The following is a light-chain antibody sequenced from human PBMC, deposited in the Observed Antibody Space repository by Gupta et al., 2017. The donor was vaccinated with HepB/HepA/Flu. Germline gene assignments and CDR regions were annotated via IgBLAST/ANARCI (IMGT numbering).Light chain of an antibody. CDR3: QQRNSGPPT. CDR2: DSS. Sequence: VLSQSPATLSLSPGDRATLSCRANQSVGFYLAWYQQKPGQPPKLIIYDSSKRAPGVSATFSGSGSGTDFTLTISSLGPEDFAVYYCQQRNSGPPTFGRGTRVEVK. V-gene: IGKV3-11*01. J-gene: IGKJ1*01. CDR1: QSVGFY.